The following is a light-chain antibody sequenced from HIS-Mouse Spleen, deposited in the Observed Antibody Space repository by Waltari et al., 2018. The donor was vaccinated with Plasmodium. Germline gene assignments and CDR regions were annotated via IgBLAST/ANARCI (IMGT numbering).Light chain of an antibody. Sequence: DIPMTQSPSSLPASVGDRVTITCHASTDISNYLNWYQQKPGKAPKLLSYDASNLETGVPSRFSGSGSGTDFTFTISSLQPEDIATYYCQQYDNLPLTFGGGTKVEIK. CDR3: QQYDNLPLT. CDR2: DAS. V-gene: IGKV1-33*01. J-gene: IGKJ4*01. CDR1: TDISNY.